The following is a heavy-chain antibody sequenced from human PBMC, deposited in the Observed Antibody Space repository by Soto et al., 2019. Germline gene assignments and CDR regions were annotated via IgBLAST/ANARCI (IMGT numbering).Heavy chain of an antibody. CDR2: ISSNSAYI. CDR1: GFTFSSYS. D-gene: IGHD1-26*01. Sequence: GGSLRLSCAASGFTFSSYSMNWVRQAPGKGLEWVSSISSNSAYIYDAYSVKGRLTISRDNAKSSLYLQMNSLRVEDTAVYYCAKSLAKSGSHDDWFDSWGQGTLVTVSS. J-gene: IGHJ5*01. CDR3: AKSLAKSGSHDDWFDS. V-gene: IGHV3-21*01.